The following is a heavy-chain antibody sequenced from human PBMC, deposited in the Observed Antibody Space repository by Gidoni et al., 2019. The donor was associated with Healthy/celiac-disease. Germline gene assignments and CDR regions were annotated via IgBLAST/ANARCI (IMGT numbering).Heavy chain of an antibody. V-gene: IGHV4-34*01. Sequence: QVQLQQWGAGLLKPSETLSLTCAVYGGSFSGYYWSWIRQPPGKGLEWIGEINHSGSTNYNPSLKSRVTISVDTSKNQFSLKLSSVTAADTAVYYCARGTGTTPVGYYYYYGMDVWGQGTTVTVSS. J-gene: IGHJ6*02. CDR3: ARGTGTTPVGYYYYYGMDV. CDR2: INHSGST. D-gene: IGHD1-7*01. CDR1: GGSFSGYY.